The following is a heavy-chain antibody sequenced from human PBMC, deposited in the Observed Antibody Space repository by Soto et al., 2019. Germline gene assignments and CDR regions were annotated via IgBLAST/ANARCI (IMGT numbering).Heavy chain of an antibody. D-gene: IGHD3-22*01. CDR2: ISSSSSYI. CDR3: ARDQGGYYDSSGYLQAFDI. Sequence: GGSLRLSCAASGFTFSSYSMNWVRQAPGKGLEWVSSISSSSSYIYYADSVKGRFTISRDNAKNSLYLQMNSLRAEGTAVYYCARDQGGYYDSSGYLQAFDIWGQGTMVTVSS. V-gene: IGHV3-21*01. CDR1: GFTFSSYS. J-gene: IGHJ3*02.